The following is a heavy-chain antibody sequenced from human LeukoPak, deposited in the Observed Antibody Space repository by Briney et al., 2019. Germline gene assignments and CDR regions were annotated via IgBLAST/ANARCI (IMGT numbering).Heavy chain of an antibody. D-gene: IGHD7-27*01. Sequence: GGSLRLSCAASGFTFTDYYISWIRQAPGKGLEWISYISSSGSTIYYADSMKGRFNISRDNAKNSVYLQMDSPRAEDTAVYYCGRGHWGLDYWGQGALVTVSS. CDR1: GFTFTDYY. CDR3: GRGHWGLDY. V-gene: IGHV3-11*04. CDR2: ISSSGSTI. J-gene: IGHJ4*02.